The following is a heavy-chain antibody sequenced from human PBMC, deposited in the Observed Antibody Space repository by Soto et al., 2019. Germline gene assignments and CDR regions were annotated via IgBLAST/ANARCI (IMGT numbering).Heavy chain of an antibody. Sequence: ASVKVSCKASGYTFTSYDINWVRQATGQGLEWMGWMNPNSGNTGYAQKFQGRVTMTRNTSISTAYMELGSLRSEDTAVYYCARGPMVRGVTTFDYWGQGTLVTVSS. CDR1: GYTFTSYD. J-gene: IGHJ4*02. CDR2: MNPNSGNT. CDR3: ARGPMVRGVTTFDY. V-gene: IGHV1-8*01. D-gene: IGHD3-10*01.